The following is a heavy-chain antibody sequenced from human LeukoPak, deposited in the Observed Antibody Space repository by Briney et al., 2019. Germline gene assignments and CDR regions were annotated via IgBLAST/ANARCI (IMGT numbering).Heavy chain of an antibody. V-gene: IGHV3-30*03. CDR2: TSRDGSAE. CDR3: ARDSESDAFDI. CDR1: GFSFSDYG. J-gene: IGHJ3*02. D-gene: IGHD3-10*01. Sequence: GRSLRLSCVASGFSFSDYGMHWVRQAPGKGLEWVAMTSRDGSAEYYGDSVRGRFSISRDNARNSLYLQMDSLRAEDTAIYYCARDSESDAFDIWGQGTMVTVSS.